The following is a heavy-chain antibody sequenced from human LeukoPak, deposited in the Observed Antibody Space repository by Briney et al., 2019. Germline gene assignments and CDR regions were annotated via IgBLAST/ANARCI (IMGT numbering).Heavy chain of an antibody. CDR3: ARDIPSDYGDYGGVYFDY. Sequence: PSETLSLTCTVSGGSISSSSYYWGWIRQPPGKGLEWIGSIYYSGSTYYNPSLKSRVTISVDTSKNQFSLKLSSVTAADTAVYYCARDIPSDYGDYGGVYFDYWGQGTLVTVSS. J-gene: IGHJ4*02. D-gene: IGHD4-17*01. CDR1: GGSISSSSYY. CDR2: IYYSGST. V-gene: IGHV4-39*07.